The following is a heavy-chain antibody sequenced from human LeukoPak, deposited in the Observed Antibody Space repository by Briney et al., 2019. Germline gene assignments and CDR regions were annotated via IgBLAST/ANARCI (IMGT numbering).Heavy chain of an antibody. Sequence: GGSLRLSCAASGFTFSSYWLNWVRQTPGKGLEWVANIKEDGSERYHVDSVKGRFTISRDNAKSSLYLQMNSLRAEDTALYYCARSIMGGGAFDYWGQGTQVTVSS. D-gene: IGHD3-10*01. V-gene: IGHV3-7*03. CDR2: IKEDGSER. CDR1: GFTFSSYW. CDR3: ARSIMGGGAFDY. J-gene: IGHJ4*02.